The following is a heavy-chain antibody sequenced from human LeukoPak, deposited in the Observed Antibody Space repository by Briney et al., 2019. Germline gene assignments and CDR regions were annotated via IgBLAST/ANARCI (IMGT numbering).Heavy chain of an antibody. CDR3: ARDGGIAVAGTYYFDY. V-gene: IGHV1-69*06. J-gene: IGHJ4*02. D-gene: IGHD6-19*01. CDR1: GGTFSSYA. Sequence: GASVKVSCKASGGTFSSYAISWVRQAPGQGLEWMGGIIPIFGTANYAQKFQGRVTITADKSTSTAYMELSSLRSEDTAVYYCARDGGIAVAGTYYFDYWGQGTLVTVSS. CDR2: IIPIFGTA.